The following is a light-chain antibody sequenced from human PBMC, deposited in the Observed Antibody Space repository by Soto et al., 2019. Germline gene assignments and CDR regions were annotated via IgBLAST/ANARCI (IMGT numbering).Light chain of an antibody. Sequence: EIVMTQSPATQSVSPGERATLSCRASQSVSDTLAWYQQKPGQAPRLLIHGASTRATGFPARFSGSGSGTDFTLTISSLQSEDFAVYYCQQYNNWPWTFGQGTKVDIK. CDR1: QSVSDT. V-gene: IGKV3-15*01. J-gene: IGKJ1*01. CDR2: GAS. CDR3: QQYNNWPWT.